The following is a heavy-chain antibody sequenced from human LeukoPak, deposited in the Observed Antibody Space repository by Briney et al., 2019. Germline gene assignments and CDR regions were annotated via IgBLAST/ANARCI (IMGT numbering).Heavy chain of an antibody. J-gene: IGHJ4*02. CDR2: IYYSGST. Sequence: SETLSLTCTVSGGSISSGDYYWSWIRQPPGKGLEWIGYIYYSGSTNYNPSLKSRVTISVDTSKNQFSLKLSSVTAADTAVYYCARESGYSFNYSDYWGQGTLVTVSS. CDR3: ARESGYSFNYSDY. V-gene: IGHV4-61*08. D-gene: IGHD5-18*01. CDR1: GGSISSGDYY.